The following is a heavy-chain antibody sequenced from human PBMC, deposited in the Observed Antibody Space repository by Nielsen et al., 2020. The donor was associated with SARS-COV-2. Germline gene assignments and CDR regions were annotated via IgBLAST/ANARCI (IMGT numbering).Heavy chain of an antibody. CDR3: AKDFHGSVADFFGN. CDR2: ISGSGDRT. D-gene: IGHD2-2*03. V-gene: IGHV3-23*01. Sequence: GESLKISCTASGFTFSNSAISWVRQTSGKGLEWVSSISGSGDRTDYADSVKGRVIISRDNSKNTLHLQMNSLRAEDTALYFCAKDFHGSVADFFGNWGQGTLVTVSS. J-gene: IGHJ4*02. CDR1: GFTFSNSA.